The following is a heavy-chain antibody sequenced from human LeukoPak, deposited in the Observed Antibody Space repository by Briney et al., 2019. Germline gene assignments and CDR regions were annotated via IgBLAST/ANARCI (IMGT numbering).Heavy chain of an antibody. J-gene: IGHJ4*02. CDR3: ARGRGSSWYYFDS. Sequence: SQTLSLTCTVSGGSISSGSYYWSWLRQPAGKGLEWVGRIYTSGSTNYNPSLKSRVTISVDTSKNQFSLKLSSVTAADTAVYYCARGRGSSWYYFDSWGQGTLVTVSS. D-gene: IGHD6-13*01. CDR2: IYTSGST. V-gene: IGHV4-61*02. CDR1: GGSISSGSYY.